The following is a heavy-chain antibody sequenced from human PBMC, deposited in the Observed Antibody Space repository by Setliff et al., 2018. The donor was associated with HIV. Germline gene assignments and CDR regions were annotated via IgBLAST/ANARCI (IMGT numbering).Heavy chain of an antibody. V-gene: IGHV4-39*01. CDR1: GDSTTSSSSY. CDR2: IYYGGST. CDR3: ARTRGYTYGYIDY. J-gene: IGHJ4*02. Sequence: SETLSLTCTVSGDSTTSSSSYWGWIRQPPGKGLEWIGNIYYGGSTYYNPSLKSRVTISVDTSKNQFSLKLSSVTAADTAIYYCARTRGYTYGYIDYWGQGTLVTVSS. D-gene: IGHD5-18*01.